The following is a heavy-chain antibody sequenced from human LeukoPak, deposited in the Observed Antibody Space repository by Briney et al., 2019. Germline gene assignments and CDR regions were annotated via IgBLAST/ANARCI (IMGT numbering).Heavy chain of an antibody. V-gene: IGHV4-4*07. CDR1: GVSISSYY. CDR2: IYTSGST. J-gene: IGHJ5*02. D-gene: IGHD6-19*01. Sequence: SETLSLSCTVSGVSISSYYWSWIRQPAGKGLEWIWRIYTSGSTNYNPSLKSRVTMSVDTSKNQFSLKLSSVTAADTAVYYCARDGPQSHKSIAVAVYNWFDPWGQGTLVTVSS. CDR3: ARDGPQSHKSIAVAVYNWFDP.